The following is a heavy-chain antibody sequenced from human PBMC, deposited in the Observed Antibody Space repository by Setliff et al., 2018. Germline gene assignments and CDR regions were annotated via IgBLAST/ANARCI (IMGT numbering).Heavy chain of an antibody. D-gene: IGHD2-2*01. CDR3: AKGYCSSTSCYVDY. CDR2: ISWNSRIV. CDR1: GFTFDDYA. V-gene: IGHV3-9*03. J-gene: IGHJ4*02. Sequence: PGGSLSLSCAASGFTFDDYAMHWVRQAPGKGLEWVSGISWNSRIVAYADSVKGRFTTSRDNAKNSLYLQMNSLRAEDMALYYCAKGYCSSTSCYVDYWGQGTLVTVSS.